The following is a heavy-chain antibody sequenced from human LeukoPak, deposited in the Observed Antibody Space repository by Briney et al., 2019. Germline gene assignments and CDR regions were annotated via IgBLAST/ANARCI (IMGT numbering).Heavy chain of an antibody. CDR2: ISYDGINK. CDR3: ARYPRSYPFDY. Sequence: GGSLRLSCAASGFTFSSYAMHWVRQAPGKGLEGVAVISYDGINKYYADSVKGRFTISRDNSKNTLYLQMNSLRAEDTAVYYCARYPRSYPFDYWGQGTLVTVSS. CDR1: GFTFSSYA. J-gene: IGHJ4*02. D-gene: IGHD1-26*01. V-gene: IGHV3-30*04.